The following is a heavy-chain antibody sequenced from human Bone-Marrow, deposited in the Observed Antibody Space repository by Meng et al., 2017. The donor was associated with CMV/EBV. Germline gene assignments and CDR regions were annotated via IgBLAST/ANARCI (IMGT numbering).Heavy chain of an antibody. CDR3: AREVKGAMVRGERIHYYYGMDV. CDR1: GYTFTSYG. CDR2: ISAYNGNT. J-gene: IGHJ6*02. Sequence: ASVKVSCKASGYTFTSYGISWVRQAPGQGLEWMGWISAYNGNTNYAQKLQGRVTMTTDTSTSTAYMELRSLRSDDTAVHYCAREVKGAMVRGERIHYYYGMDVWGQGTTVTFSS. D-gene: IGHD3-10*01. V-gene: IGHV1-18*01.